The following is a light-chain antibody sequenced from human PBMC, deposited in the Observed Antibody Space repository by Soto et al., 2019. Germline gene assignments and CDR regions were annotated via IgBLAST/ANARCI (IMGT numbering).Light chain of an antibody. CDR2: DAS. V-gene: IGKV3-11*01. CDR3: QQRTNWPPRDT. J-gene: IGKJ2*01. CDR1: QSVGTS. Sequence: DIILTQSPATLSLSPGERATLSCRASQSVGTSLAWFQQRPGQAPRLLLSDASTRATGIPARFSGSGSGTDFTLAITGLQPEDVAVYYWQQRTNWPPRDTFGQGTKLELK.